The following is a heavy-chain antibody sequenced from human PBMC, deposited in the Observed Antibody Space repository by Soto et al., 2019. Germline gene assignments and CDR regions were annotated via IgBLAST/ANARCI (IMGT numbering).Heavy chain of an antibody. Sequence: QVQLQESGPGLVKPSETLSLTCTVSGGSVSSGSYYWSWIRQPPGKGLECIGYIYYSGSTNYNPSLKCRVTISVDTSNNQFSLKLSSVTAADTAMHFCARVSSSWGLVYYFDYWGQGTLVPVSS. J-gene: IGHJ4*02. CDR1: GGSVSSGSYY. D-gene: IGHD6-13*01. V-gene: IGHV4-61*01. CDR3: ARVSSSWGLVYYFDY. CDR2: IYYSGST.